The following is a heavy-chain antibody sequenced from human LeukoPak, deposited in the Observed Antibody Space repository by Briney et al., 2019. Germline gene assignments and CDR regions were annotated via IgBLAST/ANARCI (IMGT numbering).Heavy chain of an antibody. V-gene: IGHV4-59*01. CDR2: IYSSGST. CDR1: GTSISSYS. J-gene: IGHJ1*01. Sequence: PSETLSLTCTVSGTSISSYSWSWIRQPPGKGLEWIGYIYSSGSTNYSPSLKCRVTISVDTSKSQFSLKLNSVTAADTAVYYCASSAFGAGFYYDSRGYRFQHWGQGTLVTVSS. D-gene: IGHD3-22*01. CDR3: ASSAFGAGFYYDSRGYRFQH.